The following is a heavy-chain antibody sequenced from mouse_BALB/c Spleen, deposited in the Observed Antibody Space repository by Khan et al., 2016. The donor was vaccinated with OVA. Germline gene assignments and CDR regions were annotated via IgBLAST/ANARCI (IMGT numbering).Heavy chain of an antibody. CDR2: INPSTGYT. Sequence: QVQLQQSGAELAKPGASVKMSCKASGYTFTSYWMHWVKQRPGQGLEWIGYINPSTGYTEYNQKFKDKATLTADKSYSTAYMQLSSLTSEDSAVYYCAREDDYAWYFDVWGAGTTVTVSS. D-gene: IGHD2-4*01. V-gene: IGHV1-7*01. CDR1: GYTFTSYW. J-gene: IGHJ1*01. CDR3: AREDDYAWYFDV.